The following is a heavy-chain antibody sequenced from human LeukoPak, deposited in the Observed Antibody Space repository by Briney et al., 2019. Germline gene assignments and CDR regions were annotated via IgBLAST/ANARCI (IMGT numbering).Heavy chain of an antibody. CDR3: AFSSYYLQGNYYYMDV. CDR1: GYTFNTYG. Sequence: GASVKVSCKASGYTFNTYGITRVRQAPGQGLEWMGWISGYNGKTKYAQKLQDRVTMTTDTSTSTVYMELRSLRSDDTAVYYCAFSSYYLQGNYYYMDVWGKGTTVTVSS. V-gene: IGHV1-18*01. J-gene: IGHJ6*03. D-gene: IGHD1-26*01. CDR2: ISGYNGKT.